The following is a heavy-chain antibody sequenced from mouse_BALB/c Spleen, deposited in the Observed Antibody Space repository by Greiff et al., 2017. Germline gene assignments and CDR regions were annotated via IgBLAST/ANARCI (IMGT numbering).Heavy chain of an antibody. V-gene: IGHV1-83*01. CDR1: GYTFTDYV. CDR2: IYPGSGST. CDR3: ARRLTGTIWYFDV. J-gene: IGHJ1*01. Sequence: VQLQQSGPELVKPGASVKMSCKASGYTFTDYVIRWVKQRTGQGLEWIGEIYPGSGSTYYNEKFKGKATLTADKSSNTAYMQLSSLTSEDSAVYYCARRLTGTIWYFDVWGEGTPVTVSS. D-gene: IGHD4-1*01.